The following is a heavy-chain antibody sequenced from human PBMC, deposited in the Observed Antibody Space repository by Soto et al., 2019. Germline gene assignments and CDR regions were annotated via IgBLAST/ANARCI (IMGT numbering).Heavy chain of an antibody. CDR2: ISGSGGST. D-gene: IGHD4-4*01. J-gene: IGHJ4*02. CDR1: GFTFSSYA. V-gene: IGHV3-23*01. Sequence: EVQLLESGGGLVQPGGSLRLSCAAAGFTFSSYAMSWVRQAPGKGLEWVSAISGSGGSTYYADSVKGRFTISRDNSKTTLYLQMNSLRAEDTAVYYCAKAPHYSTPFDYWGQGTLVTVSS. CDR3: AKAPHYSTPFDY.